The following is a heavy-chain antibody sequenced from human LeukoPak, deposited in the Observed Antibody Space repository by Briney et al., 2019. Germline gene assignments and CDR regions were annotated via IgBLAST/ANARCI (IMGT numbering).Heavy chain of an antibody. CDR3: AKDAEIAVAGNDY. CDR2: ISGSGGST. J-gene: IGHJ4*02. V-gene: IGHV3-23*01. D-gene: IGHD6-19*01. CDR1: GYTFSSYA. Sequence: GGSLRLSCAASGYTFSSYAMSRVRQAPGKGLEWVSAISGSGGSTYYADSVKGRFTISRDNSKNTLYLQMNSLRAEDTAVYYCAKDAEIAVAGNDYWGQGTLVTVSS.